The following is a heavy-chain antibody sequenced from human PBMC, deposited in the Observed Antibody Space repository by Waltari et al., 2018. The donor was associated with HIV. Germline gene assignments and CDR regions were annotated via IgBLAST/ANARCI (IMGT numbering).Heavy chain of an antibody. V-gene: IGHV3-49*04. D-gene: IGHD3-10*01. Sequence: SLRLSCLGSGFNFAAYSVSWVRQAPGKRLEWVGFIRSKPHGVTTEYAASVKGRFSISRDDSNNIAYLQMNSLTVEDTAVYYCIRNQVFYFDYWGQGALVTVSS. CDR3: IRNQVFYFDY. J-gene: IGHJ4*02. CDR2: IRSKPHGVTT. CDR1: GFNFAAYS.